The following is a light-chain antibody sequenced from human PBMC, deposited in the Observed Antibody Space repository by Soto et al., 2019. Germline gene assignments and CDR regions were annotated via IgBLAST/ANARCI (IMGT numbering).Light chain of an antibody. CDR1: SGDIGTYNY. Sequence: QSALTQPASVSGSPGQSITISCTGTSGDIGTYNYVSWYQQHPGKAPKLLIYDVINRPSGVSNRFSGSKSGNTASLTISGLQAEDEADYYCSSYTSGSTLYVFGNGTKLTVL. CDR2: DVI. V-gene: IGLV2-14*01. J-gene: IGLJ1*01. CDR3: SSYTSGSTLYV.